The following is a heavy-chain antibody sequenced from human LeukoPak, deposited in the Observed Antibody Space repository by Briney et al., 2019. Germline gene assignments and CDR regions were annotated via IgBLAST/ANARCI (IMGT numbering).Heavy chain of an antibody. CDR2: IYSGGST. J-gene: IGHJ4*02. D-gene: IGHD6-13*01. V-gene: IGHV3-66*01. Sequence: PGGSPRLSCAASGFTVSSSYMSWVRQAPGKGLEWVSVIYSGGSTYYADSVKGRFTISRDNSKNTLYLQMNSLRAEDTAVYYCASIPGYSSSWTLYWGQGMLVTVSS. CDR3: ASIPGYSSSWTLY. CDR1: GFTVSSSY.